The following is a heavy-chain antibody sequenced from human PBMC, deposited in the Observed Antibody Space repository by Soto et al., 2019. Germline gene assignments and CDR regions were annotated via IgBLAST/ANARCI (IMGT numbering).Heavy chain of an antibody. CDR3: ARGEQLALPGDYGMDV. J-gene: IGHJ6*02. Sequence: QVQLVQSGAEVKKPGASVKVSCKASGYTFTGYYMHWVRQAPGQGLEWMGWINPNSGGTNYAQKFQGWVTMTRDTSISPAYMELSRLRSDDTAVYYCARGEQLALPGDYGMDVWGQGTTVTVSS. CDR2: INPNSGGT. CDR1: GYTFTGYY. V-gene: IGHV1-2*04. D-gene: IGHD6-6*01.